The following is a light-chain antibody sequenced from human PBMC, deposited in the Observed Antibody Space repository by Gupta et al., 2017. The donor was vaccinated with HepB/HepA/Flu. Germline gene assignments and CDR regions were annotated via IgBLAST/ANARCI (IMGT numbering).Light chain of an antibody. CDR3: CSYAGSDTNV. V-gene: IGLV2-11*01. Sequence: SALTQPRSVSGSPGRSVTLSCTGTSSDVGTYDSVSWYQQHPVKAPKLIIYHVSERPAGVPNRFSGSKSGNTASLTISGLQAEDEADYFCCSYAGSDTNVFGTGTKVTVL. CDR2: HVS. CDR1: SSDVGTYDS. J-gene: IGLJ1*01.